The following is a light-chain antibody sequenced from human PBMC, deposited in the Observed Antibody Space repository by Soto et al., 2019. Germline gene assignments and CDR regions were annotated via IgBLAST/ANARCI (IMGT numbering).Light chain of an antibody. Sequence: EIVLTQSPATLSLSPGQRATLSCKASQSGFDYIAWYQQKPGQAPRLLIYEASIRATGVPARFSGSGSGTDFTLTISSLGPEDFAVYYCQERSNWPSLSFGGGTKVEIK. CDR3: QERSNWPSLS. CDR2: EAS. CDR1: QSGFDY. J-gene: IGKJ4*01. V-gene: IGKV3-11*01.